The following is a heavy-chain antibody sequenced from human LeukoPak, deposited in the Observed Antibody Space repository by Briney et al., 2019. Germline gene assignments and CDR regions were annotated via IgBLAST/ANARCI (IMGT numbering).Heavy chain of an antibody. CDR3: ARGGGDLTGYYYYGMDV. CDR2: ISSNGGST. Sequence: PGGSLRLSCAASGFTFSSYSMNWVRQAPGKGLEYVSAISSNGGSTYYADSVKGRFTISRDNSKNTLYLQMGSLRAEDMAVYYCARGGGDLTGYYYYGMDVWGKGTTVTVSS. D-gene: IGHD3-10*01. CDR1: GFTFSSYS. V-gene: IGHV3-64*02. J-gene: IGHJ6*04.